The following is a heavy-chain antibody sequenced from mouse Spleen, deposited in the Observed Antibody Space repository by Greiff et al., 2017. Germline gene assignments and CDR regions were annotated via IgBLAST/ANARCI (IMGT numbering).Heavy chain of an antibody. Sequence: EVQRVESGGGLVKLGGSLKLSCAASGFTFSSYAMSWVRQTPEKRLEWVATISSGGGNTYYPDSVKGRFTISRDNAKNTLYLQMSSLKSEDTAMYYCARHGYYGNYGAMDYWGQGTSVTVSS. D-gene: IGHD2-1*01. CDR3: ARHGYYGNYGAMDY. CDR2: ISSGGGNT. V-gene: IGHV5-9-3*01. CDR1: GFTFSSYA. J-gene: IGHJ4*01.